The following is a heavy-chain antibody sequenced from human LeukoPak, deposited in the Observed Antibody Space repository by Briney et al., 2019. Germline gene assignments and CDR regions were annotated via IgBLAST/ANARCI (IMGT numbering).Heavy chain of an antibody. CDR1: GFTFSSYS. CDR3: ASLGVDSSGYYTYYYYYMDV. Sequence: GGSLRLSCAASGFTFSSYSVNWVRQAPGKVLEWVSYISSSGSTIYYADSVKGRFTISRDNAKNTLYLQMNSLRAEDTAVYYCASLGVDSSGYYTYYYYYMDVWGKGTTVTISS. J-gene: IGHJ6*03. V-gene: IGHV3-48*04. CDR2: ISSSGSTI. D-gene: IGHD3-22*01.